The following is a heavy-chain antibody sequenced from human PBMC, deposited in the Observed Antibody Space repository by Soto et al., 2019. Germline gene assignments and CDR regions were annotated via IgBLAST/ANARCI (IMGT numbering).Heavy chain of an antibody. Sequence: ASVKLSCKTYGYTLTSYAMHWVRQAPRQKHERMGWNNAGNGNTKYSQKFQGRVTITRDTSASTAYMELSSLRSEDTAVYYCARGSCSPNYSYYGMDVWGQLTTVTVSS. CDR1: GYTLTSYA. J-gene: IGHJ6*02. CDR2: NNAGNGNT. V-gene: IGHV1-3*01. D-gene: IGHD2-15*01. CDR3: ARGSCSPNYSYYGMDV.